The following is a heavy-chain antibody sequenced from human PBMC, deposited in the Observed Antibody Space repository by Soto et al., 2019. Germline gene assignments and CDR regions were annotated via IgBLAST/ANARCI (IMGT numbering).Heavy chain of an antibody. Sequence: GGSLRLSCAASGFTFSSYDMDWVRQAPGKGLEWVAVISYDGSNKYYADSVKGRFTISRDNSKNTLYLQMNSLRAEDTAVYYCAKEYSGYDHFDYWGQGTLVTVSS. J-gene: IGHJ4*02. CDR2: ISYDGSNK. V-gene: IGHV3-30*18. D-gene: IGHD5-12*01. CDR1: GFTFSSYD. CDR3: AKEYSGYDHFDY.